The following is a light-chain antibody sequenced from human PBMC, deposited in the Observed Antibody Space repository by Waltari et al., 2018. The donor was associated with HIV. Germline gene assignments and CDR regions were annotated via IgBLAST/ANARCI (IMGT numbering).Light chain of an antibody. CDR1: QNIKNY. J-gene: IGKJ5*01. V-gene: IGKV1-39*01. CDR3: QQSFSAAIT. CDR2: GAS. Sequence: DIQMTQSPSSLSASVGDTVTITCRASQNIKNYLNWYQQRPGKPPNLLIYGASSLQPGVPSRFSARTSGANFTLTITRLQPEDFASYYCQQSFSAAITLGQGTRL.